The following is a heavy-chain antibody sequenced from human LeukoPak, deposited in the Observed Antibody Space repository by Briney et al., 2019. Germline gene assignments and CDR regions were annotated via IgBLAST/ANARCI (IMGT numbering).Heavy chain of an antibody. CDR3: ARPVTTVGFDY. D-gene: IGHD4-23*01. V-gene: IGHV1-18*01. CDR1: GYTFTSYG. J-gene: IGHJ4*02. Sequence: GASVKVSCKASGYTFTSYGISWVRQAPGQGLEWMGWISGYNGHTNYAQKLQGRVTMTTDTSTSTAHMELRSLRSDDTAVYYCARPVTTVGFDYWGQGTLVTVSS. CDR2: ISGYNGHT.